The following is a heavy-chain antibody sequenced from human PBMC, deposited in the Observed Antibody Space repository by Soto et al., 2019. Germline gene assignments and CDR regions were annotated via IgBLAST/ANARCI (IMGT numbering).Heavy chain of an antibody. J-gene: IGHJ4*02. D-gene: IGHD6-19*01. Sequence: ETLCLSCAVDGGSCIGYYWSWIRQPPGKGLEWIGEINHSGSTNYNPSLKSRVTISVDTSKNQFSLKLSSVTAADTAVYYCATPGPSGWSSFDYWGQGTLVTGSS. CDR1: GGSCIGYY. V-gene: IGHV4-34*01. CDR2: INHSGST. CDR3: ATPGPSGWSSFDY.